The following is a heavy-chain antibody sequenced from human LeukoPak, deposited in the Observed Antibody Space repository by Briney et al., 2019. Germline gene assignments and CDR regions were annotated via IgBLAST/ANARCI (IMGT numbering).Heavy chain of an antibody. D-gene: IGHD3-9*01. CDR1: RFTFNNAW. CDR3: TTELYYDILTGYFYFDY. J-gene: IGHJ4*02. CDR2: IKSKTDGGTT. Sequence: TGGSLRLSCAASRFTFNNAWMSWVRQAPGKGLEWVGRIKSKTDGGTTDYAAPVKGRFTISRDDSKNTLYLQMNSLKTEDTAVYYCTTELYYDILTGYFYFDYWGQGTLVTVSS. V-gene: IGHV3-15*01.